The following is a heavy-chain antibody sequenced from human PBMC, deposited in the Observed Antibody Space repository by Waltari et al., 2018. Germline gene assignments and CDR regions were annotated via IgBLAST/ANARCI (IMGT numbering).Heavy chain of an antibody. Sequence: QVQLQQWGAGLLKPSETLSLTCAVYGGSFSGYYWSLIRQPPGKGLEWIGEINHSGSTNYNPSLKSRVTISVDTSKNQFSLKLSSVTAADTAVYYCARGNDFWSGYFQRGYDYWGQGTLVTVSS. CDR2: INHSGST. D-gene: IGHD3-3*01. V-gene: IGHV4-34*01. CDR1: GGSFSGYY. CDR3: ARGNDFWSGYFQRGYDY. J-gene: IGHJ4*02.